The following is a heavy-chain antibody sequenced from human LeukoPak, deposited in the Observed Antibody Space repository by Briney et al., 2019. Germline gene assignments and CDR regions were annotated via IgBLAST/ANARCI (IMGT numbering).Heavy chain of an antibody. CDR3: ARDQTTLTTKAGEWYFDL. V-gene: IGHV1-2*04. Sequence: GASVKVSCKASGYTFTGYYMHWVRQAPGQGLEWMGWINPNSGGTNYAQKFQGWVTMTRDTSISTAYMELSRLRSDDTAVYYCARDQTTLTTKAGEWYFDLWGRGTLVTVSS. CDR2: INPNSGGT. CDR1: GYTFTGYY. J-gene: IGHJ2*01. D-gene: IGHD4-17*01.